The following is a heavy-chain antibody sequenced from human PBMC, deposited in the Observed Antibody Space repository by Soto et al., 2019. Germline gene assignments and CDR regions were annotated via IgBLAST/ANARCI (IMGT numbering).Heavy chain of an antibody. CDR1: GYTLTRYT. D-gene: IGHD2-15*01. Sequence: VQLVQSGAEVKKPGASVKISCKTSGYTLTRYTMTWVRQAPGQRLEWMGWINPDNGNTKSSQKFQDRVIITRDTSASTAYMDLSSLRSENTAVYYCARGIATGQLDPWGQGTLVTVSS. V-gene: IGHV1-3*01. J-gene: IGHJ5*02. CDR2: INPDNGNT. CDR3: ARGIATGQLDP.